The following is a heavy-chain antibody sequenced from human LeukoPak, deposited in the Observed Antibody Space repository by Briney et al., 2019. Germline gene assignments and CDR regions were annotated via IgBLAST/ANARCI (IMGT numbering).Heavy chain of an antibody. V-gene: IGHV1-18*01. D-gene: IGHD4-17*01. CDR2: ISAYNGNT. CDR1: GYTFTSYD. CDR3: ARGVYGDYVYNY. J-gene: IGHJ4*02. Sequence: ASVKVSCKASGYTFTSYDINWVRQATGQGLEWMGWISAYNGNTNYAQKLQGRVTMTTDTSTSTAYMELGSLRSDDTAVYYCARGVYGDYVYNYWGQGTLVTVSS.